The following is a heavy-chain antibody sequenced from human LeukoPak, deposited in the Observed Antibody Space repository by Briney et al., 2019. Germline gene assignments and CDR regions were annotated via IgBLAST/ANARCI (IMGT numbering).Heavy chain of an antibody. CDR1: GGSIGSSSYS. J-gene: IGHJ2*01. V-gene: IGHV4-39*07. D-gene: IGHD2-8*01. CDR2: YYDSGSS. CDR3: ARAGVNDAFDL. Sequence: SETLSLTCTVSGGSIGSSSYSWGWIRQPPGKGLEWIGNYYDSGSSAYNPSLKSRVTISVDTSKNQFSLKLSSVTAADTAVYYCARAGVNDAFDLWGRGTLVTVSS.